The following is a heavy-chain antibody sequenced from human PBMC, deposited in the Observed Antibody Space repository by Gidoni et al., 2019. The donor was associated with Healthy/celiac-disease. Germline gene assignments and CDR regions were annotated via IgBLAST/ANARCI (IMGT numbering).Heavy chain of an antibody. CDR3: ARSSLWFGELSFDY. Sequence: QVTLKESGPALVQPTQTLTLTCTFSGFSLSPSGMRVSWIRQPPGKALEWLARIDWDDDKFYSTSLKTRLTISKDTSKNQVVLTMTNMDPVDTATYYCARSSLWFGELSFDYWGQGTLVTVSS. CDR2: IDWDDDK. CDR1: GFSLSPSGMR. D-gene: IGHD3-10*01. J-gene: IGHJ4*02. V-gene: IGHV2-70*04.